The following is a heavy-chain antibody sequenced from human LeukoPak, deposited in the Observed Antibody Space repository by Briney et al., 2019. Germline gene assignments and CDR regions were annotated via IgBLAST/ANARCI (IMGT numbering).Heavy chain of an antibody. D-gene: IGHD5-18*01. Sequence: ASVKVSCKASGYTFTSYGISWVRQAPGQGLEWMGWISAYNGNTNYAQKLQDRVTMTTDTPTSTAYMELRSLRSDDTAVYYCARSPSVRIQLWFPYYYYYMDVWGKGTTVTVSS. CDR3: ARSPSVRIQLWFPYYYYYMDV. CDR2: ISAYNGNT. V-gene: IGHV1-18*01. J-gene: IGHJ6*03. CDR1: GYTFTSYG.